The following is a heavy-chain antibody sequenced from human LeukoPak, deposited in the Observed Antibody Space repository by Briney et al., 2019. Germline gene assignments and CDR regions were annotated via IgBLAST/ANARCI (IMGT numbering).Heavy chain of an antibody. V-gene: IGHV1-2*02. D-gene: IGHD3-10*01. CDR1: GYTFTGYY. Sequence: ASVKVSCMASGYTFTGYYMHWVRQAPGQGLEWMGWINPNSGGTNYAQKFQGRVTMTRDTSISTAYMELSRLRSDDTAVYYCARDLVDYYRAFDIWGQGTMVTVSS. CDR3: ARDLVDYYRAFDI. J-gene: IGHJ3*02. CDR2: INPNSGGT.